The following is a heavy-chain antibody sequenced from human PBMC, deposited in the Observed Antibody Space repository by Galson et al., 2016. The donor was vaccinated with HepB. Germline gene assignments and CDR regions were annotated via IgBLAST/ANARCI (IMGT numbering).Heavy chain of an antibody. CDR2: INNDGSET. Sequence: SLRLSCAVSGLTFSSNWFHWVRQAPGRGLVWVSRINNDGSETFYADSVKGRFTISRDNAKNTVYLQMNSLRAEDSAVYYCTRYSYSSADYWGQGTLVTVST. J-gene: IGHJ4*02. CDR3: TRYSYSSADY. D-gene: IGHD3-22*01. CDR1: GLTFSSNW. V-gene: IGHV3-74*01.